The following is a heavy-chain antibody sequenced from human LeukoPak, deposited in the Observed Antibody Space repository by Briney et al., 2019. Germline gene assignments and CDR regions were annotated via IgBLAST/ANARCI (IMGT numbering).Heavy chain of an antibody. Sequence: SETLSLTCAVYGGSFSGYYWSWIRQPPGKGLEWIGETNHSGSTNYNPSLKSRVTILVDTSKNQFSLKLSSVTAAETAVYYCAQVHGNWFDPWGQGTLVTVSS. CDR1: GGSFSGYY. CDR2: TNHSGST. CDR3: AQVHGNWFDP. V-gene: IGHV4-34*01. J-gene: IGHJ5*02.